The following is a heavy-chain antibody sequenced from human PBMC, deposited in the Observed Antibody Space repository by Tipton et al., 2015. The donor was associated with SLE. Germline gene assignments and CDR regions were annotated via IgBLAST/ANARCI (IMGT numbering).Heavy chain of an antibody. CDR2: INHSGST. J-gene: IGHJ5*02. Sequence: TLSLTCAVYGGSFNDYYWSWIRQSPGSGLVWIGEINHSGSTNYNPSLKSRVTISVDTSKNQFSLKLSSVTASDTAVYYCARVANYYGSGSYNNWFDPWGQGTLVTVSS. CDR3: ARVANYYGSGSYNNWFDP. V-gene: IGHV4-34*01. CDR1: GGSFNDYY. D-gene: IGHD3-10*01.